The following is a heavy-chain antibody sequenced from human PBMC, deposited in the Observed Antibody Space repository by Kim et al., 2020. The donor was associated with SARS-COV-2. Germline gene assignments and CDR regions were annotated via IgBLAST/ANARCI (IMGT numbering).Heavy chain of an antibody. Sequence: GGSLRLFCAASGFTLSSYWMHWVRQVPGEGLVWVSRINSEGNRITYADSVKGRFTISRDNAKNTLYLQINSLRAEDTAVYYCAGEKRTVRDYYYYGMDV. CDR2: INSEGNRI. V-gene: IGHV3-74*03. J-gene: IGHJ6*01. CDR3: AGEKRTVRDYYYYGMDV. CDR1: GFTLSSYW. D-gene: IGHD2-2*01.